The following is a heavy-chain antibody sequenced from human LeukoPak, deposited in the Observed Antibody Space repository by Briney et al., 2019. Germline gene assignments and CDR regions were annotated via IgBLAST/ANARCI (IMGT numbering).Heavy chain of an antibody. CDR3: ARAHSWYYYYYYMDV. V-gene: IGHV1-8*03. D-gene: IGHD6-13*01. CDR2: MNPNSGNT. J-gene: IGHJ6*03. CDR1: GYTFTSYD. Sequence: ASVKVSCKASGYTFTSYDINWVRQATGQGLEWMGWMNPNSGNTGYAQKFQGRVTITRNTSISTAYMELSSLRSEDTAVYYCARAHSWYYYYYYMDVWGKGTTVTVSS.